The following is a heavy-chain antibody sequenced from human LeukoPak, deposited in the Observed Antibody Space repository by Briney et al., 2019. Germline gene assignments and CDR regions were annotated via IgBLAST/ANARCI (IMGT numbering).Heavy chain of an antibody. CDR3: AKDQQLVGPDY. Sequence: GGSLRLSCVASGFSFSSYAMSWVRQSPEKGLEWVSAISGSGGSTYYADSVKGRFTISRDNSKNTLYLQMNSLRAEDTAVYYCAKDQQLVGPDYWGQGTLVTVSS. CDR1: GFSFSSYA. V-gene: IGHV3-23*01. CDR2: ISGSGGST. J-gene: IGHJ4*02. D-gene: IGHD6-13*01.